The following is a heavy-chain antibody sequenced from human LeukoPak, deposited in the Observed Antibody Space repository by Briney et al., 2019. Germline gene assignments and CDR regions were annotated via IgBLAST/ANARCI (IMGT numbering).Heavy chain of an antibody. Sequence: SVKVSCKASGGTFSSYAISWVRQAPGQGLEWMGRIIPILGIATYAQKFQGRVTITAHKSTSTAYMELSSLRSEDTAVYYCARDYGDGSGSPGGYYYGMDVWGQGTTVTVSS. CDR2: IIPILGIA. D-gene: IGHD3-10*01. CDR3: ARDYGDGSGSPGGYYYGMDV. V-gene: IGHV1-69*04. CDR1: GGTFSSYA. J-gene: IGHJ6*02.